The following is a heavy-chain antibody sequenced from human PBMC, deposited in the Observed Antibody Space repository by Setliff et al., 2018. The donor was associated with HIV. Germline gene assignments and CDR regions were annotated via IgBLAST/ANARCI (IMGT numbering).Heavy chain of an antibody. CDR1: GGSITNFY. D-gene: IGHD2-21*01. CDR3: ARLRLAVMMSLDYSDL. CDR2: IYNPGST. J-gene: IGHJ5*02. Sequence: PSETLSLTCNVSGGSITNFYWSWIRQPPGKGLEWIGYIYNPGSTNFNPSLQSRVSMSVDVSTNQFSLRLTSVTAADTAVYYCARLRLAVMMSLDYSDLWGQGTLVTVSS. V-gene: IGHV4-4*09.